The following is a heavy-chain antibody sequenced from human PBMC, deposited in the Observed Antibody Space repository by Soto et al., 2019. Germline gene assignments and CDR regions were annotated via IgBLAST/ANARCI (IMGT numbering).Heavy chain of an antibody. J-gene: IGHJ4*01. CDR2: FNQGGTT. Sequence: SETLSLTCDVYRESFSGFYWSWMRQTPGKGLEWIGDFNQGGTTRYNPSLKSRVTISADTSKNQVSLKLASVTAADTAVYYCVRDRTLLVPTSIDYWGHGTLVTVSS. D-gene: IGHD3-3*01. CDR1: RESFSGFY. CDR3: VRDRTLLVPTSIDY. V-gene: IGHV4-34*01.